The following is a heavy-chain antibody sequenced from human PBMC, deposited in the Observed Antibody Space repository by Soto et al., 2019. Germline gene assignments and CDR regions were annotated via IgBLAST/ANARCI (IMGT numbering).Heavy chain of an antibody. CDR1: DLTLSSYY. Sequence: SDTLSLSCTCSDLTLSSYYLLLIRQHPGKGLEWIGYFHGSGNSGYNPSLENRVSIGLGRSANQFSLKLSSVSAADTAIYYCARGTRALITSFFAYWGQGLPVSVSS. CDR3: ARGTRALITSFFAY. V-gene: IGHV4-59*01. CDR2: FHGSGNS. D-gene: IGHD3-3*01. J-gene: IGHJ4*02.